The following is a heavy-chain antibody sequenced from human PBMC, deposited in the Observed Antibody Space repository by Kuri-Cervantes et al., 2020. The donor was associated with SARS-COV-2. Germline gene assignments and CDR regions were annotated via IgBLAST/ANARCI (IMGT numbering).Heavy chain of an antibody. CDR2: INHSGST. V-gene: IGHV4-34*01. CDR1: GGSFSGYY. CDR3: ASIPGGSAAYYYGMDV. J-gene: IGHJ6*02. D-gene: IGHD2-15*01. Sequence: SETLSLTCAVYGGSFSGYYWSWIRQPPGKGLEWIGEINHSGSTNYNPSLESRVTVSVDTSKNQFSLKLSSVTAADTAVYYCASIPGGSAAYYYGMDVWGQGTTVTVSS.